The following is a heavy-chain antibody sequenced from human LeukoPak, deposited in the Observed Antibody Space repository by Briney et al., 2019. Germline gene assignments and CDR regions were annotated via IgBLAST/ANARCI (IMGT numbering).Heavy chain of an antibody. CDR1: GGSISSSSYY. CDR2: IYYSGST. CDR3: ARHSPRSFYYTLHAYYCDY. D-gene: IGHD3-3*01. J-gene: IGHJ4*02. V-gene: IGHV4-39*01. Sequence: PSETLSLTCTVSGGSISSSSYYWGWIRQPPGKGLEWIGSIYYSGSTYYNPSLKSRVTISVDTSKNQFSLKLSSVTAADTAVYYCARHSPRSFYYTLHAYYCDYWGQGSLVTVSS.